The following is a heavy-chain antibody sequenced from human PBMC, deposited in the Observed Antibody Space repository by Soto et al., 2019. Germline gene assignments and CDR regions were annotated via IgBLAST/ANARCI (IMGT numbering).Heavy chain of an antibody. CDR2: ISYDGTKK. J-gene: IGHJ4*02. CDR3: AGPIVVGGGGFDY. V-gene: IGHV3-30-3*01. Sequence: QVQLEESGGGVVQPERSLRLSCAASRFTFGSYAMHWVRQAPGKGLGWVASISYDGTKKDYADSLQGRFTISRDNSKSTLYLHMNGLRVEDTAVYHCAGPIVVGGGGFDYWGRGTLVTVSS. CDR1: RFTFGSYA. D-gene: IGHD2-21*01.